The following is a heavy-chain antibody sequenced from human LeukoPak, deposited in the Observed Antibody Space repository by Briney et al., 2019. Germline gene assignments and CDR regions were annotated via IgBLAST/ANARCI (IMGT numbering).Heavy chain of an antibody. CDR2: INPNSGGT. CDR3: ARLIAAAGRVRDY. V-gene: IGHV1-2*02. D-gene: IGHD6-13*01. J-gene: IGHJ4*02. CDR1: GDTFTVYY. Sequence: ASVTVSCKASGDTFTVYYMHWVRQAPGQGLEWVGWINPNSGGTNYSQKFQGRVTMTRDTSISTAYMELSRLRSDDTAVYYCARLIAAAGRVRDYWGQGTLVTVSS.